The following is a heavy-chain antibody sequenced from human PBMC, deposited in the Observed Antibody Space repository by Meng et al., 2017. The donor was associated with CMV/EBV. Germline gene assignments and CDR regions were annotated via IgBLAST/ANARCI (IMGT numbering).Heavy chain of an antibody. CDR1: GFTFSSYA. J-gene: IGHJ6*02. D-gene: IGHD2-2*01. CDR3: ARDIVVVPAATELYYYYYGMDV. Sequence: GKSLKISCAASGFTFSSYAMSWVRQSPGKGLEWVSLIYSGGRRTFYADSVKGRFTISRDSSKNTLYLQMNSLRAEDTAVYYCARDIVVVPAATELYYYYYGMDVWGQGTTVTVSS. CDR2: IYSGGRRT. V-gene: IGHV3-23*03.